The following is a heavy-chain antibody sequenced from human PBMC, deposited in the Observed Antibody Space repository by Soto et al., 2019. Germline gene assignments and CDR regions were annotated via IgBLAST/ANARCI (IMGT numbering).Heavy chain of an antibody. D-gene: IGHD6-13*01. V-gene: IGHV3-23*01. CDR2: ISGSGGST. Sequence: PGGSLRLSCAASGFAFSSYAMSWVRQAPGKGLEWVSAISGSGGSTYYADSVKGRFTISRDNSKNTLYLQMNSLRAEDTAVYYCAKNIASRPTNWFDPWGQGTLVTVSS. CDR1: GFAFSSYA. J-gene: IGHJ5*02. CDR3: AKNIASRPTNWFDP.